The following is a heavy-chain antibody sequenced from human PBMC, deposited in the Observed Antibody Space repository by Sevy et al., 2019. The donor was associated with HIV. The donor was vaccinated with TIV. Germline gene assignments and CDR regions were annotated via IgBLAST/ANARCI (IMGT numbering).Heavy chain of an antibody. CDR3: ASSWFGEPRGDY. Sequence: GGSLRLSCAASGFTFSSYSMNWVRQAPGKGLEWVSYISSSSSTIYYADSVKGRFTISRDKAKNSLYLQMNSLRDEDTAVYYCASSWFGEPRGDYWGQGTLVTVSS. D-gene: IGHD3-10*01. J-gene: IGHJ4*02. V-gene: IGHV3-48*02. CDR1: GFTFSSYS. CDR2: ISSSSSTI.